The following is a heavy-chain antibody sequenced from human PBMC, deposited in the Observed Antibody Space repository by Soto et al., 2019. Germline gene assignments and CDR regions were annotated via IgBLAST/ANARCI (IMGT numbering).Heavy chain of an antibody. J-gene: IGHJ3*02. CDR2: MWYDGHVE. CDR1: GFSFRTSG. Sequence: QVHLVESGGGVVQPGRSLTLCCAASGFSFRTSGMHWVRQAPGKGLEWVTGMWYDGHVEGYLDSVKGRFTISRDNSNSLMSLQMSNLRVDDTAVYYCARGLPKVAGGAFDIWGHGTMVTVSS. V-gene: IGHV3-33*01. CDR3: ARGLPKVAGGAFDI. D-gene: IGHD2-15*01.